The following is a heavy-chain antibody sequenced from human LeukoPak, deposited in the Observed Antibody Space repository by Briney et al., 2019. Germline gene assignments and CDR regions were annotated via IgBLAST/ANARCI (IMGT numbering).Heavy chain of an antibody. CDR3: ARDRIAAAGAFDY. J-gene: IGHJ4*02. CDR1: GGTFSSYA. CDR2: VIPIFGTA. D-gene: IGHD6-13*01. Sequence: ASVKVSCKASGGTFSSYAISWVRQAPGQGLEWMGGVIPIFGTANYAQKLQGRVTITADESTSTAYMELSSLRSEDTAVYYCARDRIAAAGAFDYWGQGTLVTVSS. V-gene: IGHV1-69*13.